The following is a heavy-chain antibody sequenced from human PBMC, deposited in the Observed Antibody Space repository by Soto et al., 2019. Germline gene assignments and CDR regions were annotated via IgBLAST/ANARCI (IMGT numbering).Heavy chain of an antibody. CDR3: ASNSYGYTYYDD. Sequence: TLSLTCDVSGDSLSSNSYYWAWIRQPPGRGLEWIGCIYYSGNTYYNPSLKRRFSISVDTSKNQFSLQLSSVTVADTAVYYCASNSYGYTYYDDWGQGTLITV. V-gene: IGHV4-30-4*08. J-gene: IGHJ4*02. CDR2: IYYSGNT. D-gene: IGHD5-18*01. CDR1: GDSLSSNSYY.